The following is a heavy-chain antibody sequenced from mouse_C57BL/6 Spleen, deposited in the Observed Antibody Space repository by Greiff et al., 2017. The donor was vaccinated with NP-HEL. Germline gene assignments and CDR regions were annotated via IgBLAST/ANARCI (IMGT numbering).Heavy chain of an antibody. Sequence: DVKLQESGPGLVKPSQSLSLTCSVTGYSITSGYYWNWIRQFPGNKLEWMGYISYDGSNNYNPSLKNRISITRDTSKNQFFLKLNSVTTEDTATYYCARAGVLRDFDYWGQGTTLTVSS. J-gene: IGHJ2*01. V-gene: IGHV3-6*01. CDR2: ISYDGSN. D-gene: IGHD1-1*01. CDR1: GYSITSGYY. CDR3: ARAGVLRDFDY.